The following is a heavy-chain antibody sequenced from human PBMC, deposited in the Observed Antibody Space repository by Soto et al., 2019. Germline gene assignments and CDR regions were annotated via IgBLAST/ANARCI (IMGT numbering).Heavy chain of an antibody. CDR3: ARDGGGRGPAAIPQDY. Sequence: QVQLVESGGGVVQPGRSLRLSCAASGFTFSSYGMHWVRQAPGKGLEWVAVIWYDGSNKYYADSVKGRFTISRDNSKNTLYLQMNSLRAEDTAVYYCARDGGGRGPAAIPQDYWGQGTLVTVSS. CDR1: GFTFSSYG. CDR2: IWYDGSNK. V-gene: IGHV3-33*01. D-gene: IGHD2-2*02. J-gene: IGHJ4*02.